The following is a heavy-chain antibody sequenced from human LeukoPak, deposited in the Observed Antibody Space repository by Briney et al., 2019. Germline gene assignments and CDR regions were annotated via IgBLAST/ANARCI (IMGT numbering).Heavy chain of an antibody. CDR1: GGTFSSYA. CDR3: ARRTYYDFWSGYHGAFDI. CDR2: IIPIFGTA. Sequence: GASVKVSCKASGGTFSSYAISWVRQAPGQGLEWMGGIIPIFGTANYAQKFQGRVTITADKSTSTAYMELSSLRSEDTAVYYCARRTYYDFWSGYHGAFDIWGQGTMVTVSS. D-gene: IGHD3-3*01. J-gene: IGHJ3*02. V-gene: IGHV1-69*06.